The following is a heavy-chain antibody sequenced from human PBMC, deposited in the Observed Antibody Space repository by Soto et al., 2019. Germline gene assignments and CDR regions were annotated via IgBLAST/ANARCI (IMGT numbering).Heavy chain of an antibody. CDR3: ASHGVPSFSDHLPGGFDF. CDR1: GGSISNGSYY. D-gene: IGHD3-16*01. J-gene: IGHJ4*02. V-gene: IGHV4-39*01. Sequence: QLQLQESGPRLVKPSETLSLTCTVSGGSISNGSYYWAWIRQSPGKGLEWIGSISYSGSTYFNPSFRGGVAASIDASTSQFSLGLKSLTATDTAAYYCASHGVPSFSDHLPGGFDFWGQGTLVTVSS. CDR2: ISYSGST.